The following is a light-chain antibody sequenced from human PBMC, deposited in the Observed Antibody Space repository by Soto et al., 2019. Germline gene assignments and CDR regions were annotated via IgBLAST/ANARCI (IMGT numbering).Light chain of an antibody. CDR2: GAS. J-gene: IGKJ4*01. V-gene: IGKV3-15*01. Sequence: EIVMTQSPATLSVSPGERVTLSCRARQSVSSNLAWHQQKPGQAPRILIYGASTRATGIPARFSGSGSGTEFTLTISSLQYEDFAVYYCQQYNNWPLTFGGGTKVEIK. CDR1: QSVSSN. CDR3: QQYNNWPLT.